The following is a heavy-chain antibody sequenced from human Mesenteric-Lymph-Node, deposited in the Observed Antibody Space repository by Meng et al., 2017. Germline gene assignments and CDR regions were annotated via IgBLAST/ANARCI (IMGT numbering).Heavy chain of an antibody. J-gene: IGHJ6*02. Sequence: GESLKISCKASGYTFTSYGISWVRQVPGQGLEWMGWICAYNGNTNYAQKLQGRVTMTTDTSTSTAYMELRSLRSNDTAVYYCAREPGAFGELLSSYCCYGMDVWGQGTTVTVSS. D-gene: IGHD3-10*01. CDR1: GYTFTSYG. V-gene: IGHV1-18*01. CDR2: ICAYNGNT. CDR3: AREPGAFGELLSSYCCYGMDV.